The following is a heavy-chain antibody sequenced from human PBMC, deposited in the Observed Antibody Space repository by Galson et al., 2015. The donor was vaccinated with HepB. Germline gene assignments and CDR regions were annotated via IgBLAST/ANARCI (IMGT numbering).Heavy chain of an antibody. D-gene: IGHD3-22*01. CDR2: IDPSDSYT. J-gene: IGHJ4*02. Sequence: SGAEVKKPGESLRISCKGSGYSFTSYWISWVRQMPGKGLEWMGRIDPSDSYTNYSPSFQGHVTISADKSISTAYLQWSSLKASDTAMYYCVTSYYYDSSGYYKGGYWGQGTLVTVSS. CDR1: GYSFTSYW. CDR3: VTSYYYDSSGYYKGGY. V-gene: IGHV5-10-1*01.